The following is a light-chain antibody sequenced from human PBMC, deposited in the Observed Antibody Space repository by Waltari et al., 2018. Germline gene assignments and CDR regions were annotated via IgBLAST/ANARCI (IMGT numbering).Light chain of an antibody. CDR3: QQYNRLMYT. CDR1: QSISSG. J-gene: IGKJ2*01. V-gene: IGKV1-5*03. Sequence: DIQMTQSPSTLSASVGDRVTITCRASQSISSGMAWYQQKPGKAPKLLIYKASSLESGVPSRFSGSGSGTEFTLTISSLQPDDFATYYCQQYNRLMYTFGQGTKLEIK. CDR2: KAS.